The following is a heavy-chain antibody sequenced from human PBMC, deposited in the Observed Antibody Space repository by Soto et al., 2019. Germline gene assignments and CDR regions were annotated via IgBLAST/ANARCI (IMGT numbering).Heavy chain of an antibody. Sequence: TSETLSLTCAVSGGSISSGCYSWSWIRQPPGKGLEWIGYIYHSGSTYYNPSLKSRVTISVDRSKNQFSLKLSSVTAADTAVYYCARRRGFPYYYGMDVWGQGTTVTVSS. D-gene: IGHD5-12*01. CDR3: ARRRGFPYYYGMDV. CDR2: IYHSGST. CDR1: GGSISSGCYS. V-gene: IGHV4-30-2*01. J-gene: IGHJ6*02.